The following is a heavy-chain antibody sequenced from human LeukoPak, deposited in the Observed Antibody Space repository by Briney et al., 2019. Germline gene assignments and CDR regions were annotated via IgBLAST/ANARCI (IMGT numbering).Heavy chain of an antibody. Sequence: PGGSLRLSCAASAFTFSSYSMNWVRQAPGKGLEWVSSISRSSTYIYYAGSVKGRFTISRDNAKNSLYLQMNSLRAEDTAVYYCARVWGDPQYYFDYWGQGTLVTVSS. CDR3: ARVWGDPQYYFDY. CDR2: ISRSSTYI. V-gene: IGHV3-21*01. CDR1: AFTFSSYS. D-gene: IGHD2-21*01. J-gene: IGHJ4*02.